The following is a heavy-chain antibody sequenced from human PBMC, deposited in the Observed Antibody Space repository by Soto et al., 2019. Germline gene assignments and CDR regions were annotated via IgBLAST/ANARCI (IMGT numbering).Heavy chain of an antibody. V-gene: IGHV3-74*01. J-gene: IGHJ5*02. D-gene: IGHD5-18*01. CDR1: VFTFSSYW. Sequence: QPVGSLRLSCASSVFTFSSYWMHCVRQSPGKGLVWVSRINSDGSSTSYADSVKGRFTISRDNAKNTLYLQMNSLRAEDTAVYYCARAGRGWIQIRGAHWFEPWGQGTLVTVSS. CDR2: INSDGSST. CDR3: ARAGRGWIQIRGAHWFEP.